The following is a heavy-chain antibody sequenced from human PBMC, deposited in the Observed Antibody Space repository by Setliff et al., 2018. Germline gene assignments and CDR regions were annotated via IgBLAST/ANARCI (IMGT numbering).Heavy chain of an antibody. CDR2: IIPIFGTA. J-gene: IGHJ6*03. CDR3: ARDNWIFGVELPHYYYMDV. D-gene: IGHD3-3*01. V-gene: IGHV1-69*13. Sequence: ASVKVSCKASGGTFSSYAISWVRQAPGQGLEWMGGIIPIFGTANYAQKFQGRVTITADESTSTAYMELSSLRSEDTAVYYCARDNWIFGVELPHYYYMDVWGKGTTVTVSS. CDR1: GGTFSSYA.